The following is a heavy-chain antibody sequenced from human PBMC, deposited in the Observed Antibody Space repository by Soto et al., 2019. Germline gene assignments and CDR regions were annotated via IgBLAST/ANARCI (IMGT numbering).Heavy chain of an antibody. V-gene: IGHV4-59*01. CDR1: CGSISTFY. J-gene: IGHJ4*02. Sequence: SETVSRTCTVSCGSISTFYWTCIRQPPGEGLEWLVYIYYSGSTNYNPSLKSRLTIAVDTSKNHIPLKLSSVTAADTAVYYCARGTSYYYDSSGCYYFAYWAPATLVTVAS. CDR3: ARGTSYYYDSSGCYYFAY. CDR2: IYYSGST. D-gene: IGHD3-22*01.